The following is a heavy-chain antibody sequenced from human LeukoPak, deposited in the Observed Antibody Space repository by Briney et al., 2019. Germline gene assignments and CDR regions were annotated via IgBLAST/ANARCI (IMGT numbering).Heavy chain of an antibody. D-gene: IGHD4-17*01. CDR1: GFTFDDYA. V-gene: IGHV3-23*01. CDR2: ISSSGGST. J-gene: IGHJ4*02. CDR3: AKKNGDYGDTSKIDY. Sequence: GRSLRLSCAASGFTFDDYAMHWVRQAPGKGLEWVSGISSSGGSTYHADSVKGRFTISRDNSKNTLYLQMYSLRAEDTAIYYCAKKNGDYGDTSKIDYWGQGTLVTVSS.